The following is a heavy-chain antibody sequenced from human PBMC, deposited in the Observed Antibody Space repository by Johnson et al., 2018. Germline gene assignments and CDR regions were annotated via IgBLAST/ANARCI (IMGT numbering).Heavy chain of an antibody. D-gene: IGHD2/OR15-2a*01. CDR2: ISSRSSAI. V-gene: IGHV3-11*01. CDR1: GFTFSDYY. Sequence: QVQLVQSGGGLVKPGGSLRLSCAGSGFTFSDYYINWIRQAPGKGLEWISYISSRSSAIYYADSVKGRFTISRDNAKNSGYLQMNSLRAEDTALYYCAKDQYDSPLRYFQHWGQGTLVTVSS. J-gene: IGHJ1*01. CDR3: AKDQYDSPLRYFQH.